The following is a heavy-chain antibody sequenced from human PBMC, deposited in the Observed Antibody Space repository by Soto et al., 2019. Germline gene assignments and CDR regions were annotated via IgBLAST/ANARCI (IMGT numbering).Heavy chain of an antibody. CDR3: AREARESGWLQLDYYYYGMDV. D-gene: IGHD5-12*01. Sequence: QVQLVESGGGVVQPGRSLRLSCAASGFTFSSYAMHWVRQAPGKGLEWVAVISYDGSNKYYADSVKGRFTISRDNSKNTLYLQMNSLRAEDTAVYYCAREARESGWLQLDYYYYGMDVWGQGTTVTVSS. CDR1: GFTFSSYA. CDR2: ISYDGSNK. J-gene: IGHJ6*02. V-gene: IGHV3-30-3*01.